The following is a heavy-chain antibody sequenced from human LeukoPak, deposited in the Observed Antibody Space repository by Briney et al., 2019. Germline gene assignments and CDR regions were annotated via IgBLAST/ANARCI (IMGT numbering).Heavy chain of an antibody. CDR1: GYTFTTDY. CDR2: INPGGGST. J-gene: IGHJ6*03. CDR3: ARDFTPHNSDSGRDYYYSMDV. V-gene: IGHV1-46*01. D-gene: IGHD3-10*01. Sequence: ASVKVSCKASGYTFTTDYMHWVRQAPGQGLEWMGIINPGGGSTSYAQKFQGRVTMTRDMSTSTVYMELSSLRSEDTAVYYCARDFTPHNSDSGRDYYYSMDVWGKGTTVIVSS.